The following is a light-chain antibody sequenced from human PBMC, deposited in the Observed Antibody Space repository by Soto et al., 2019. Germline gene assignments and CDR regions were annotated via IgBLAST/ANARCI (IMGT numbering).Light chain of an antibody. V-gene: IGKV1-5*03. CDR1: QNINNF. J-gene: IGKJ1*01. CDR2: TTS. Sequence: DIQLTQSPSTLSASVGDRVTITCRASQNINNFLAWYQQKPGKAPKLLIYTTSTLEHGVPSRFSGSGSGTDFPLTISSLQPDDLATYFCQQYYSDWTFGQGTKVEI. CDR3: QQYYSDWT.